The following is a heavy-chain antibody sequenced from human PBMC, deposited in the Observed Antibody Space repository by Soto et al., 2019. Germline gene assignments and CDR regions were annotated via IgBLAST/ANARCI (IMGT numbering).Heavy chain of an antibody. J-gene: IGHJ4*02. CDR3: ARVSVDVPE. D-gene: IGHD5-12*01. V-gene: IGHV1-2*02. CDR2: IDPKSGGT. CDR1: GPTFIAYY. Sequence: QLVQSGAEVKKPGASVMVSCETSGPTFIAYYIHWVRQAPGQGLEWMGWIDPKSGGTTYEQKFLGRVTMTRDTSINTAYMDLNRLTSDDTAVYYCARVSVDVPEWGQGTLITVSS.